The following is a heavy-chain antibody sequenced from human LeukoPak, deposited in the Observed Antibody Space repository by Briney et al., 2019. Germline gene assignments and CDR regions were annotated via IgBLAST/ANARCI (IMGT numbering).Heavy chain of an antibody. CDR3: ARDFCDTARCFGPDY. CDR1: GYSFTTYG. J-gene: IGHJ4*02. D-gene: IGHD3/OR15-3a*01. V-gene: IGHV1-18*01. CDR2: ISGYGGNT. Sequence: GASVKVSCKASGYSFTTYGIDWVRQAPGQGLEWIAWISGYGGNTKNAGNVQGRVTMTTDTSTNTAYMELRSLRSDDTAVYYCARDFCDTARCFGPDYWGQGTLVTVSP.